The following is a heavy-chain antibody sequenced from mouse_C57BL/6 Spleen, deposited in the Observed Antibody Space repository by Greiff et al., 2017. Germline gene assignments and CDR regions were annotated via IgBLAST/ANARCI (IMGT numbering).Heavy chain of an antibody. J-gene: IGHJ4*01. D-gene: IGHD1-1*01. CDR1: GYSFTDYN. Sequence: VQLQQSGPELVKPGASVKISCKASGYSFTDYNMNWVKQSNGKSLEWIGVINPNYGTTSYNQKFKGKATLTVDQPSSTAYMQLNSLTSEDSAVYYCERGVRNYGYYYAMDYWGQGTSVTVSS. CDR2: INPNYGTT. V-gene: IGHV1-39*01. CDR3: ERGVRNYGYYYAMDY.